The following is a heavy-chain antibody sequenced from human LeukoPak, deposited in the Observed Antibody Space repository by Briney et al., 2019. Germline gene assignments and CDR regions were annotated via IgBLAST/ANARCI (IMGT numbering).Heavy chain of an antibody. V-gene: IGHV1-2*02. J-gene: IGHJ6*02. CDR1: GYTFTGYY. CDR3: ARRLQIVWYGLDV. D-gene: IGHD2-21*01. CDR2: VNPNSGGT. Sequence: ASVKVSFKASGYTFTGYYIHWVRQAPGQGLEWMGLVNPNSGGTIYEEKFQGRVNITRDTSISTAYMELTGLRSDDTAVYYCARRLQIVWYGLDVWGQGTSVTVSS.